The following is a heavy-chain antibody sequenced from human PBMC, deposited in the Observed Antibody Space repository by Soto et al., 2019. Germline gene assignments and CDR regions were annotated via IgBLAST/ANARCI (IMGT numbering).Heavy chain of an antibody. CDR1: GFTFSSYG. D-gene: IGHD2-15*01. V-gene: IGHV3-33*01. Sequence: GGSLRLSCAASGFTFSSYGMHWVRQAPGKGLEWVAVIWYDGSNKYYADSVKGRFTISRDNSKNTLYLQMNSLRSEDTAVYYCASSTGYCSGGSCYSGTGLPHDAFDIWGQGTMVTVSS. J-gene: IGHJ3*02. CDR3: ASSTGYCSGGSCYSGTGLPHDAFDI. CDR2: IWYDGSNK.